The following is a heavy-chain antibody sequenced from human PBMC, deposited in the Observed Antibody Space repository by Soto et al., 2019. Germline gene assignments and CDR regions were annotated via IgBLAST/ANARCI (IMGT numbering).Heavy chain of an antibody. D-gene: IGHD6-19*01. CDR3: ARDHVSGPDIAVGMDV. CDR2: ISGYNGNT. Sequence: VASVKVSCKASGYTFTNYGVAWVRQAPGHGLEWLGWISGYNGNTNYAQKFQGRVTMTRDTSTSTVYMELSSLRSEDTAVYYCARDHVSGPDIAVGMDVWGQGTTVTVSS. CDR1: GYTFTNYG. J-gene: IGHJ6*02. V-gene: IGHV1-18*01.